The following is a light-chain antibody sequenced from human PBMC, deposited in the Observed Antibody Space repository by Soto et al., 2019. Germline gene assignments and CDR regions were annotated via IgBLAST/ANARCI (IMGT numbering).Light chain of an antibody. J-gene: IGKJ2*01. CDR1: QSISSY. V-gene: IGKV1-39*01. CDR2: AAS. Sequence: DIQMTQSPSSLSASVGDRVTITCRASQSISSYLNWYQQKPGKAPKLLIYAASSLQSGVPSRCSGSGSAIDFTLTISSLHPEDFATYYCQQSYSTPPYPFGQGTKLEIK. CDR3: QQSYSTPPYP.